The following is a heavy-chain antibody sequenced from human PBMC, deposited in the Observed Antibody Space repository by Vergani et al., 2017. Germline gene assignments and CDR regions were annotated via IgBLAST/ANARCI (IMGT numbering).Heavy chain of an antibody. V-gene: IGHV3-23*01. D-gene: IGHD3-9*01. CDR2: ISGSGGST. CDR1: VFTSSSYA. CDR3: ANLSERLRYSDGLSDY. Sequence: EVQLLESGGGLVQPGGSLRLSCAASVFTSSSYAMSWVRQAPGKGLEWVSAISGSGGSTYYADSVKGRLTTSRDNSKNTLYLQLNSLRAEDTAVYYCANLSERLRYSDGLSDYWGQGTLVTVSS. J-gene: IGHJ4*02.